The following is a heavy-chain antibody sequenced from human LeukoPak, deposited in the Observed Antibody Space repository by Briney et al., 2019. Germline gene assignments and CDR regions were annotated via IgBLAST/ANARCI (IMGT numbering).Heavy chain of an antibody. Sequence: PSQTLSLTCSVSGASISNGIYYWSWIRQHPGKGLEWIGNIYYSGSTYYNPSLKSRDTISVDTSKNQFSLKLSSVTAADTAVYYCARDLRTITAATYFDLWGQGTLVTVSS. CDR1: GASISNGIYY. J-gene: IGHJ4*02. V-gene: IGHV4-31*03. D-gene: IGHD6-13*01. CDR2: IYYSGST. CDR3: ARDLRTITAATYFDL.